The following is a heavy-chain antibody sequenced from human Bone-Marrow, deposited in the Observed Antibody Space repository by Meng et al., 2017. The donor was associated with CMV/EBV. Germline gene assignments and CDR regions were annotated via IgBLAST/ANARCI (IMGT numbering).Heavy chain of an antibody. D-gene: IGHD2-2*01. J-gene: IGHJ4*02. V-gene: IGHV4-59*01. CDR3: ARYPRGYCSSTSCYH. CDR2: IYYSGST. Sequence: SETLSLTCTVSGDSISNYYWNWIRQPPGKGLEWIGYIYYSGSTDYNPSLKSRVTISVDTSKNQFSLKLSSVTAADTAVYYCARYPRGYCSSTSCYHWGQGTLVTVSS. CDR1: GDSISNYY.